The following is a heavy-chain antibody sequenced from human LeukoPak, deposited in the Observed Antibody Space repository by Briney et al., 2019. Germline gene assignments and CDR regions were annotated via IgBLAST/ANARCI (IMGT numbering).Heavy chain of an antibody. CDR3: AARRGAAAGTDYFDD. CDR1: RFTFSDYY. CDR2: ISSSGSTI. V-gene: IGHV3-11*01. Sequence: GGSLRLSCAASRFTFSDYYMSWIRQAPGKGLEWVSYISSSGSTIYYADSVKGRFTISRDNAKNSLYLQMNSLRVEDMALYYCAARRGAAAGTDYFDDWGQGTLVTVSS. D-gene: IGHD6-13*01. J-gene: IGHJ4*02.